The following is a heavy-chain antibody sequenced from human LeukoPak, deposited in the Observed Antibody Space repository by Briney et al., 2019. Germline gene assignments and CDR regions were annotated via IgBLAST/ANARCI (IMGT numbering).Heavy chain of an antibody. V-gene: IGHV1-18*01. Sequence: GASVKVSCKASGYTFTSYGISWVRQAPGQGLEWMGWISAYNGNTNYAQKLQGRVTITADESTSTAYMELSSLRSEDTAVYYCARSPRPYNSGWYGQITTHWFDPWGQGTLVTVSS. CDR2: ISAYNGNT. CDR3: ARSPRPYNSGWYGQITTHWFDP. J-gene: IGHJ5*02. CDR1: GYTFTSYG. D-gene: IGHD6-19*01.